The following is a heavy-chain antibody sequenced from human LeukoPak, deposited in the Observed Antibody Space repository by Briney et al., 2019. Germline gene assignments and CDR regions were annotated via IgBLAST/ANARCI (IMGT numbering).Heavy chain of an antibody. CDR2: ISSSGSTI. CDR3: ARGEQQLVPFDY. J-gene: IGHJ4*02. D-gene: IGHD6-13*01. CDR1: GFTFSSYE. Sequence: GGSLRLSCAASGFTFSSYEMNWVRQAPGKGLEWVSYISSSGSTIYYADSVKGRFTISRDNAKNSLYLQMNSLRAGDTAVYYCARGEQQLVPFDYWGQGALVTVSS. V-gene: IGHV3-48*03.